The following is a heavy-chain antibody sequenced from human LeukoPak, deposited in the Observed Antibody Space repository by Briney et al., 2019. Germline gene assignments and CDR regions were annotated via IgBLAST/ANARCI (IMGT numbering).Heavy chain of an antibody. V-gene: IGHV3-48*03. J-gene: IGHJ4*02. Sequence: GGSLRLTCAASGFTFSSYAMNWVRQAPGKGLEWVAYISKSGVTIYHADSVKSRFTISRDNAKNSLYLQMDSLRAEDTAVYYCASATAALGYWGQGTLVTVST. D-gene: IGHD6-13*01. CDR2: ISKSGVTI. CDR1: GFTFSSYA. CDR3: ASATAALGY.